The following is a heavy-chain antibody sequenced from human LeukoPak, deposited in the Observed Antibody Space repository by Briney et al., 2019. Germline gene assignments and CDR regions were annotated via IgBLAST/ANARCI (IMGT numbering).Heavy chain of an antibody. Sequence: TSETLSLTCAVYGGSFSGYYWSWIRQPPGKGLEWIGEINHSGSTNYNPSLKSRVTISVDKSKNQFSLKLSSVTAADTAVYYCARDNEQWPPRGWFDPWGQGTLVTVSS. V-gene: IGHV4-34*01. CDR3: ARDNEQWPPRGWFDP. CDR1: GGSFSGYY. J-gene: IGHJ5*02. D-gene: IGHD6-19*01. CDR2: INHSGST.